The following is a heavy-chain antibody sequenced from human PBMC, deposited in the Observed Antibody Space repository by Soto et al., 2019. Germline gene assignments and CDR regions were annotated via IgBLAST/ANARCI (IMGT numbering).Heavy chain of an antibody. V-gene: IGHV4-39*02. CDR1: GGSISTDSYN. D-gene: IGHD3-3*01. CDR2: IYYDGTP. CDR3: ARFFGNAFDV. J-gene: IGHJ3*01. Sequence: QLQLQESGPGLVKPSETLSLTCSVSGGSISTDSYNWDWIRQSPGKWLEWIGTIYYDGTPSYNPSLKSQVTISVDTSRNHFSLKVKSVTAADTAMYYCARFFGNAFDVWGQGTMVKVSS.